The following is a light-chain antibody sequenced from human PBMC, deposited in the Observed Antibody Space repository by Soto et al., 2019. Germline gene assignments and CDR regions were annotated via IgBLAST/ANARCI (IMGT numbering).Light chain of an antibody. CDR2: DVS. CDR3: CSYAGGYTHAV. Sequence: QSVLTQPRSVSGPPGPAVSISCSGTSSDVGTYNYVSWYQQHPGKAPKLMIYDVSKRPSGVPDRFSGSKSGNTASLTISGLQAEDEADYYCCSYAGGYTHAVFGGGTKLTVL. V-gene: IGLV2-11*01. J-gene: IGLJ2*01. CDR1: SSDVGTYNY.